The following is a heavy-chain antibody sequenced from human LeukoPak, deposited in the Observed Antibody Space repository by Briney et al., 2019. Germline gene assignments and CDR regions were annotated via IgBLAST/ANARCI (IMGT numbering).Heavy chain of an antibody. V-gene: IGHV4-34*01. CDR1: GGSFSGYY. J-gene: IGHJ6*03. Sequence: SETLSLTCAVYGGSFSGYYWSWIRQPPGKGLEWIGEINHSGSTNYNPSLKSRVTISVDTSKNQFSLKLSSVTAADTAVYYCARRGTGYSSSWSQYYYYYYMDVWGKGTTVTVSS. D-gene: IGHD6-13*01. CDR3: ARRGTGYSSSWSQYYYYYYMDV. CDR2: INHSGST.